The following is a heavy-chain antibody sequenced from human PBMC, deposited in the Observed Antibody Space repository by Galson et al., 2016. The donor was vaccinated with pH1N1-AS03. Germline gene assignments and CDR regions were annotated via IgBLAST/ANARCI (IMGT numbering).Heavy chain of an antibody. Sequence: SVKVSCKASDYTFTNYGISWVRQAPGQGLEWMGWINTYNGNTNYAQKFQGRVTMTTDTSTSTAYMELRSLRSDDTAVYYCARDYSTSSQYYYYYYMDVWGKGTTVTVFS. CDR2: INTYNGNT. J-gene: IGHJ6*03. CDR3: ARDYSTSSQYYYYYYMDV. CDR1: DYTFTNYG. D-gene: IGHD6-6*01. V-gene: IGHV1-18*01.